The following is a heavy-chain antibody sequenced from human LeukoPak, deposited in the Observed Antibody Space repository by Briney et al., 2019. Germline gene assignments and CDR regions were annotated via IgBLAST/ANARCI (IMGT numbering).Heavy chain of an antibody. CDR3: ATRPITAPAGLH. J-gene: IGHJ4*02. D-gene: IGHD6-6*01. CDR2: LNAGNENT. V-gene: IGHV1-3*01. CDR1: GYTFSRYG. Sequence: ASVKVSCKASGYTFSRYGMHWVRQAPGQSLEWMGWLNAGNENTKYSQKFQGRVTMTTDTSTGTAYMELRSLRSDDTAVYYCATRPITAPAGLHWGQGTLVTVSS.